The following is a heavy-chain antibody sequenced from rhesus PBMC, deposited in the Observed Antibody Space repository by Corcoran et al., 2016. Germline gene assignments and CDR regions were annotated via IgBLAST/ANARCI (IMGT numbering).Heavy chain of an antibody. Sequence: QVQLQELGPGLVKPSETLSLTCAVSGYSISIGYYWGWIRQPPGKGLDYIGCISCPSGVTHSHPSLPRRVTFYKDPSKTPFSLTLNSVTAADTAVYYCARLRGGATPGTPDYWGQGVLVTVSS. CDR2: ISCPSGVT. CDR1: GYSISIGYY. V-gene: IGHV4-99*01. J-gene: IGHJ4*01. CDR3: ARLRGGATPGTPDY. D-gene: IGHD1-38*01.